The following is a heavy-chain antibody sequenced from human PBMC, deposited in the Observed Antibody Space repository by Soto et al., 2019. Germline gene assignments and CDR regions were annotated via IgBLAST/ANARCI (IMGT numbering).Heavy chain of an antibody. CDR2: FDPEDGET. Sequence: ASVKVSCKVSGYTLTELSMHWVRQAPGKGLEWMGGFDPEDGETIYAQKFQGRVTMAEDTSTDTAYMELSSLRSEDTAVYYCATGLWDYGDETPYWGQGTLVTVSS. J-gene: IGHJ4*02. CDR1: GYTLTELS. CDR3: ATGLWDYGDETPY. D-gene: IGHD4-17*01. V-gene: IGHV1-24*01.